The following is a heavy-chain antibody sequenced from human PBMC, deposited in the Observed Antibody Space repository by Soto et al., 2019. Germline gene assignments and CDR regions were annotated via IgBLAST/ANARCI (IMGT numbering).Heavy chain of an antibody. V-gene: IGHV3-30*18. CDR3: VKEYTTYFDY. CDR1: GLTFSNYG. D-gene: IGHD1-26*01. CDR2: ISYDGSNK. Sequence: GGSLRLSCAASGLTFSNYGMHWVRQAPGKGLEWVAVISYDGSNKYYADSVKGRFTISRDNSKKTLYLQMNRLRAEEPAVYYCVKEYTTYFDYWGQGTMVTLSS. J-gene: IGHJ4*02.